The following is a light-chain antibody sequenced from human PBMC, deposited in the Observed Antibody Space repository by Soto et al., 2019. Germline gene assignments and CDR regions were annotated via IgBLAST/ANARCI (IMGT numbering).Light chain of an antibody. V-gene: IGKV3-15*01. Sequence: EIVMTQSPATLSLSPGDRATLSCRASQSVTSKLAWHKQKPGQAPRLLIYDTSTRPTGTPARFIGSGSGTEFTLTITSLQSEDFAVYYCQQYNNWPPITFGQGTRLEIK. CDR2: DTS. J-gene: IGKJ5*01. CDR1: QSVTSK. CDR3: QQYNNWPPIT.